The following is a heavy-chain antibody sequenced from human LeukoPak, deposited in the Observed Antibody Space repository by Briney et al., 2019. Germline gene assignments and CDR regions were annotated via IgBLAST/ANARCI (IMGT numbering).Heavy chain of an antibody. D-gene: IGHD6-19*01. CDR2: MNPNSGTT. Sequence: ASVKVSCKASGYTFTSYDINWVRQPTGQGLEWMGWMNPNSGTTGYAQKFQGRVTITRNTSISTAYMELSSLRSEDTAVYYCARALGAGVAGTLYYFDYWGQGTLVTVSS. V-gene: IGHV1-8*01. CDR3: ARALGAGVAGTLYYFDY. CDR1: GYTFTSYD. J-gene: IGHJ4*02.